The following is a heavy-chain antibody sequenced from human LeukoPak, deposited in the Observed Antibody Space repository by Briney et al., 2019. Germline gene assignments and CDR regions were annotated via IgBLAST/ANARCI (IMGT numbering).Heavy chain of an antibody. V-gene: IGHV4-59*01. CDR3: ARDAEHCSSSDCTRWFDP. CDR2: IGYSGRT. Sequence: SETLSLTCTLSGGSIGSYYWSWLRPPPGKGLEWIGYIGYSGRTNYNPSLNSRITISVDTSKNQVSMNLRSVTAADTAVYYCARDAEHCSSSDCTRWFDPWGQGTLVTVSS. J-gene: IGHJ5*02. D-gene: IGHD2-2*01. CDR1: GGSIGSYY.